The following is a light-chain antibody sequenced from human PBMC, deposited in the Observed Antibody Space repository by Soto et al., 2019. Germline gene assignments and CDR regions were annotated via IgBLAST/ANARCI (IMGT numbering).Light chain of an antibody. CDR1: QSVSSSY. Sequence: EIVLTQSPGTLSLSPGERATLSCRASQSVSSSYLAWYQQKPGQAPRLLIYGASSRATGIPDRFSGSGSGTDFTLTISRLGPEDFAVYYCQQYGSSPRFTVGPGTKVDI. V-gene: IGKV3-20*01. J-gene: IGKJ3*01. CDR3: QQYGSSPRFT. CDR2: GAS.